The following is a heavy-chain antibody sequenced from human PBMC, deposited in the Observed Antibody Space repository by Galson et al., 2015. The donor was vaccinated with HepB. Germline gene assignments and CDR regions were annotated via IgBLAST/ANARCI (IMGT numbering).Heavy chain of an antibody. J-gene: IGHJ4*02. CDR3: ARSRSDYGDLRGLDF. CDR1: GDSVSSNSAI. Sequence: CAISGDSVSSNSAIWNWIRQSPSRGLEWLGRTYYRSQWYYDYAFSIKSRITINSDTFTNQFSLELKSVTPDDTAVYYCARSRSDYGDLRGLDFWGQGTLVTVSS. D-gene: IGHD4-17*01. V-gene: IGHV6-1*01. CDR2: TYYRSQWYY.